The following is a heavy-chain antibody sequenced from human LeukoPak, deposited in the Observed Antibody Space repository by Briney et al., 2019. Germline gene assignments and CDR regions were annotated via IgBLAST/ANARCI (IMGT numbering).Heavy chain of an antibody. CDR1: GYIFTVYN. Sequence: ASVTVSFTASGYIFTVYNMHWVRQAPGQGLEWMGWINPNSGDTNYAQKFQGRVTMTRDTSISTAYMELSRLRSDDTAVYYCARVRYRLAETYIDYWGQGTLVTVSS. V-gene: IGHV1-2*02. CDR2: INPNSGDT. D-gene: IGHD3-16*01. CDR3: ARVRYRLAETYIDY. J-gene: IGHJ4*02.